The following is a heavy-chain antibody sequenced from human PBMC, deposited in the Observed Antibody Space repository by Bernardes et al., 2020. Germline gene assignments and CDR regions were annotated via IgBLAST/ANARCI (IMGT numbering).Heavy chain of an antibody. J-gene: IGHJ4*02. CDR2: ISGSGGST. D-gene: IGHD2-8*01. CDR3: AKAWDIVLMVYAPFDY. Sequence: GGSLRLSCAASGFTFSSYAMSWVRQAPGKWLEWVSAISGSGGSTYYADSVKGRFTISRDNSKNTLYLQMNSLRAEDTAVYYFAKAWDIVLMVYAPFDYWGQGTLVTVSS. CDR1: GFTFSSYA. V-gene: IGHV3-23*01.